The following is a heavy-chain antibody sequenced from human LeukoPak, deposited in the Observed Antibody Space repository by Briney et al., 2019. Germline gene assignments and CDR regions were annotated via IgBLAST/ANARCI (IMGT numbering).Heavy chain of an antibody. CDR1: GGSFSGYY. V-gene: IGHV4-34*01. Sequence: KSSETLSLTCAVYGGSFSGYYWSWIRQPPGKGLEWIGEINHSGSTNYNPSLKSRVTISVDTSKNQFSLKLSSVTAADTAVYYYARGDSSGYLFLYRGQGTLVTVSS. J-gene: IGHJ4*02. D-gene: IGHD3-22*01. CDR3: ARGDSSGYLFLY. CDR2: INHSGST.